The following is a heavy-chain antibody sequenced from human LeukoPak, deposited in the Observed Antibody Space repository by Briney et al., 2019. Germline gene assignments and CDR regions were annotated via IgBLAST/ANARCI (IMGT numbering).Heavy chain of an antibody. V-gene: IGHV3-48*03. CDR3: AGAY. Sequence: GGSLRLSCAASGFSFSSFEMNWVCQAPGKGLEWVSYISSSGTSIHYADSVKGRFTISRDNAKNSLFLQMNSLRAEDTAIYYCAGAYWGQGTLVTVSS. CDR2: ISSSGTSI. CDR1: GFSFSSFE. J-gene: IGHJ4*02.